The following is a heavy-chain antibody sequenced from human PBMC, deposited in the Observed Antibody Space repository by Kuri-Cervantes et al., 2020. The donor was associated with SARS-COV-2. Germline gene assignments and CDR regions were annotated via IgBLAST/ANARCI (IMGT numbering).Heavy chain of an antibody. CDR2: ISGSGGST. CDR1: GFTFSNAW. CDR3: AKFYRDIVVVPAARGFYFDY. D-gene: IGHD2-2*01. Sequence: GESLKISCAASGFTFSNAWMSWVRQAPGKGLEWVSAISGSGGSTYYADSVKGRFTISRDNSKNTLYLQMNSLRAEDTAVYYCAKFYRDIVVVPAARGFYFDYWGQGTLVTVSS. V-gene: IGHV3-23*01. J-gene: IGHJ4*02.